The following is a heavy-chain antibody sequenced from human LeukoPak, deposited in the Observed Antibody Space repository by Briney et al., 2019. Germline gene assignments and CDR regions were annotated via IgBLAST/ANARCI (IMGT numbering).Heavy chain of an antibody. CDR3: ARGARYSSGWYEVFDP. J-gene: IGHJ5*02. Sequence: ASVKVSCKASGYTFTTYVIHWVRQAPGQGLEWMGGIIPIFGTANYAQKFQGRVTITADKSTSTAYMELSSLRSEDTAVYYCARGARYSSGWYEVFDPWGQGTLVTVSS. CDR1: GYTFTTYV. D-gene: IGHD6-19*01. V-gene: IGHV1-69*06. CDR2: IIPIFGTA.